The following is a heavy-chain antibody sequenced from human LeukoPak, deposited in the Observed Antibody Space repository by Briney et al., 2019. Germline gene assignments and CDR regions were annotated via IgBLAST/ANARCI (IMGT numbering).Heavy chain of an antibody. J-gene: IGHJ5*02. Sequence: ASVKASCKASGYTFTGYYMHWVRQAPGQGLEWMGWINPNSGGTNYAQKFQGWVTMTRDTSISTAYMELSRLRSDDTAVYYCARAPRPYYDILTGYYRGNNWFDPWGQGTLVTVSS. CDR1: GYTFTGYY. CDR3: ARAPRPYYDILTGYYRGNNWFDP. D-gene: IGHD3-9*01. CDR2: INPNSGGT. V-gene: IGHV1-2*04.